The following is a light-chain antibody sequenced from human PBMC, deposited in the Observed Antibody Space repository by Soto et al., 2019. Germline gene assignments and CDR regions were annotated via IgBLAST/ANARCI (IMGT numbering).Light chain of an antibody. J-gene: IGKJ1*01. CDR2: GAS. CDR1: RSISRY. V-gene: IGKV3-15*01. CDR3: QQYGNSPQT. Sequence: EIVMTQSPDSLPVSPGAGATLSCRASRSISRYLAWYQHQPGQAPRLLIYGASTRATGIPARFSGSGSGTDFTLTISRLEPEDFAVYYCQQYGNSPQTFGQGTKVDIK.